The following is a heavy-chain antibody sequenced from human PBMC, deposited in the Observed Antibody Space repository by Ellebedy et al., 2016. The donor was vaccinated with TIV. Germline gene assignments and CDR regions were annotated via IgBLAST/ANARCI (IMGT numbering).Heavy chain of an antibody. Sequence: GESLKISXAASGFTFNSYTMNWVRQAPGKGLEWVSSISSSGSYIYYADSVRGRFTISRDNAKNSLYLQMNSLRAEDTAVYYCARSGSYHLFLFDYWGQGTLVTVSS. CDR3: ARSGSYHLFLFDY. J-gene: IGHJ4*02. CDR2: ISSSGSYI. V-gene: IGHV3-21*01. D-gene: IGHD1-26*01. CDR1: GFTFNSYT.